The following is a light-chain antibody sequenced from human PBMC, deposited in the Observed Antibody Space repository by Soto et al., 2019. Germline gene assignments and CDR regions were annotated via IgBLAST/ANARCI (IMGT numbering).Light chain of an antibody. Sequence: EIVLTQSPGTLSLSPGERATLSCRASQSVSSSYLAWYQQKPGQAPRLLIYGASSRATGIPDRFSGSGYGTDFTLTISRLEPEDFAVYYCQQYGSSPPITFGPGTKVDI. CDR1: QSVSSSY. CDR3: QQYGSSPPIT. V-gene: IGKV3-20*01. CDR2: GAS. J-gene: IGKJ3*01.